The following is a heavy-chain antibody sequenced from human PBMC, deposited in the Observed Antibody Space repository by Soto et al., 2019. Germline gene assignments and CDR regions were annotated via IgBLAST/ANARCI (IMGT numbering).Heavy chain of an antibody. Sequence: XDSLKVSCQWSENTFTDYWIGWVLQLPGKGLEWMGIIYPGDSDTRYSPYFQGHVTITVDKSTSTAYLQWNTLKASDTAMYYCARHISNSRYYYYAMDVWGQGTTVTVSS. D-gene: IGHD4-4*01. CDR2: IYPGDSDT. CDR1: ENTFTDYW. CDR3: ARHISNSRYYYYAMDV. J-gene: IGHJ6*02. V-gene: IGHV5-51*01.